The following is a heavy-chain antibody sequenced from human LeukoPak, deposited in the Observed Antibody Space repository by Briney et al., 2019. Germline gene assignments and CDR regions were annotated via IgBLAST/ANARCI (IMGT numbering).Heavy chain of an antibody. D-gene: IGHD4/OR15-4a*01. CDR3: AGGSTALNFRPSHFDY. Sequence: PSETLSLTCAVYGGSFNGYYWSWIRQSPGKGLEWIGYIYYSGSTNYNPSLKSRVTISVDTSKNQFSLRLSSVTAADTAVYYCAGGSTALNFRPSHFDYWGQGTLVTVSS. J-gene: IGHJ4*02. CDR2: IYYSGST. V-gene: IGHV4-59*01. CDR1: GGSFNGYY.